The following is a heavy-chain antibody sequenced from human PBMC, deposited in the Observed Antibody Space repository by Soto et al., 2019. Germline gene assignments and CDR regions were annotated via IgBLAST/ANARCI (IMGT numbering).Heavy chain of an antibody. Sequence: SWKVSCKGSGPAFPASGVQWVRQTRGQRLEWXGXILXXSXDXXXSXXXXDRVTFSRDMSTSTVYMEMSGLRSEDTAIYYCAAYSSGFYRAFDYWGQGALFTVAS. V-gene: IGHV1-58*01. D-gene: IGHD3-22*01. CDR1: GPAFPASG. J-gene: IGHJ4*02. CDR2: ILXXSXDX. CDR3: AAYSSGFYRAFDY.